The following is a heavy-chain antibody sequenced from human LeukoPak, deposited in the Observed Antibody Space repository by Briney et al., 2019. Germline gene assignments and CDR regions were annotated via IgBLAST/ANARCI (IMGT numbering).Heavy chain of an antibody. CDR2: ISSSGSNI. CDR3: ARGSGNDMDHPYDY. J-gene: IGHJ4*02. Sequence: GGSLRLSCAVSGFSFSSYWMSWVRQAPGKGLEWVSYISSSGSNIYYADSVKGRFTISRDNAKNSLYLQMNSLRAEDTAVYYCARGSGNDMDHPYDYWGQGSLVTV. D-gene: IGHD1-1*01. V-gene: IGHV3-48*04. CDR1: GFSFSSYW.